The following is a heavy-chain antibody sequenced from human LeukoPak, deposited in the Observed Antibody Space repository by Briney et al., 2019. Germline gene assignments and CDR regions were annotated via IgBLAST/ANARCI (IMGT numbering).Heavy chain of an antibody. CDR3: ARGPYYYDSSGYPYYYYYMDV. Sequence: GSWVKVSCKASGGTFSSYAISWVRQAPGQGLEWMGGIIPIFGTANYAQKFQGRVTITTDESTSTAYMELSSLRSEDTAVYYCARGPYYYDSSGYPYYYYYMDVWGKRTTVTVSS. V-gene: IGHV1-69*05. CDR2: IIPIFGTA. J-gene: IGHJ6*03. D-gene: IGHD3-22*01. CDR1: GGTFSSYA.